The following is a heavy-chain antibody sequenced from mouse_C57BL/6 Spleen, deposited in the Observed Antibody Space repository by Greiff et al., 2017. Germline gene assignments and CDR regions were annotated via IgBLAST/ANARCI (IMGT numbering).Heavy chain of an antibody. J-gene: IGHJ1*03. Sequence: DVKLVESEGGLVQPGSSMKLSCTASGFTFSDYYMAWVRQVPEKGLEWVANINYDGSSTYYLDSLKSRFIISRDNAKNILYLQMSSLKSEDTATYYCARDLRYGNSYWYFDVWGTGTTVTVSS. CDR2: INYDGSST. D-gene: IGHD2-1*01. CDR1: GFTFSDYY. CDR3: ARDLRYGNSYWYFDV. V-gene: IGHV5-16*01.